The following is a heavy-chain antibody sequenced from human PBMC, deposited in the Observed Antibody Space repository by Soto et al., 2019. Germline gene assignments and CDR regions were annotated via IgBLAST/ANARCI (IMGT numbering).Heavy chain of an antibody. Sequence: EVHLVESGGDLVQPGGSLRLSCAASGFSFSSFSMNWVRQAPGKGLEWVSYISGSGTTTYDAESVKGRFTISRDNAKNVLYMKMNSLQAEETQVYYFARLGDYGSGSYWGQGTLVTVSS. J-gene: IGHJ4*02. CDR3: ARLGDYGSGSY. D-gene: IGHD3-10*01. CDR2: ISGSGTTT. CDR1: GFSFSSFS. V-gene: IGHV3-48*04.